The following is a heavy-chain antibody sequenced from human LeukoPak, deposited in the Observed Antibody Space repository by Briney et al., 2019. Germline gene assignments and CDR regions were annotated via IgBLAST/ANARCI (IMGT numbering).Heavy chain of an antibody. Sequence: GGSLRLSCAASGFTFSSYGMHGVRQAPGKGLEWVADISNDGSDKYYADSVKGRFTISRDNSKNTLYLQMNSLRDDDTAVYYCASGGEGDILTGHVFDYWGQGTLVTVSS. CDR3: ASGGEGDILTGHVFDY. D-gene: IGHD3-9*01. CDR2: ISNDGSDK. CDR1: GFTFSSYG. J-gene: IGHJ4*02. V-gene: IGHV3-30*03.